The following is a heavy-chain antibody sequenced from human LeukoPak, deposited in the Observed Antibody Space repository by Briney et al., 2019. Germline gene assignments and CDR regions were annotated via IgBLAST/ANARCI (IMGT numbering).Heavy chain of an antibody. CDR1: GFTFSSYE. CDR2: IDQDGSEK. J-gene: IGHJ3*02. D-gene: IGHD1-1*01. Sequence: GGSLRLSCAASGFTFSSYEMNWVRQAPGKRPEWVANIDQDGSEKYYVDSAKGRFTISRDNAKNSLYLQMNSLRAEDTAVYYCARDPTGNDAFDNWGQGTMVTVSS. CDR3: ARDPTGNDAFDN. V-gene: IGHV3-7*05.